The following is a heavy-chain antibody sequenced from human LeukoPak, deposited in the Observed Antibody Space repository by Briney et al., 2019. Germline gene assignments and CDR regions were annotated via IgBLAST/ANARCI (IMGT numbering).Heavy chain of an antibody. CDR2: IIPIFGTA. J-gene: IGHJ4*02. CDR1: GGTFSSYA. D-gene: IGHD2-2*01. V-gene: IGHV1-69*13. CDR3: ARLYIVVVPAAGTKLDDY. Sequence: GASVKVSCKASGGTFSSYAISWVRQAPGQGLEWMGGIIPIFGTANYAQKFQGRVTITADESTSTAYMELSSLRSEDTAVYYCARLYIVVVPAAGTKLDDYWGQGTLVTVSS.